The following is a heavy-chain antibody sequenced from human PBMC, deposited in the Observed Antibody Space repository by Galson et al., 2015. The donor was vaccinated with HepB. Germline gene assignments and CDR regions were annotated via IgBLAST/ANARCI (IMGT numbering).Heavy chain of an antibody. V-gene: IGHV3-23*01. CDR3: AKDPFGDYSLDY. D-gene: IGHD4-11*01. Sequence: SLRLSCAASGFTFSSYAMSWVRQAPGKGLEWVSAISGSGGSTYYADSVKGRFTISRDNSKNTLYLQMNSLRAEDTAVYYCAKDPFGDYSLDYWGQGTLVTVSS. CDR2: ISGSGGST. CDR1: GFTFSSYA. J-gene: IGHJ4*02.